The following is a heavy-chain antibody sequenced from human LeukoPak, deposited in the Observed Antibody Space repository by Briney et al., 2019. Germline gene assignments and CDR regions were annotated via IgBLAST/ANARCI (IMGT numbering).Heavy chain of an antibody. CDR1: GYTLTELS. D-gene: IGHD1-26*01. V-gene: IGHV1-24*01. J-gene: IGHJ4*02. CDR3: ATLGWELPTFDY. Sequence: ASVKVSCKVSGYTLTELSMHWVRQAPGKGLEWMGGFDPEDGETIYAQKFHGRVTMTEDTSTDTAYMELSSLRSEDTAVYYCATLGWELPTFDYWGQGTLVTVSS. CDR2: FDPEDGET.